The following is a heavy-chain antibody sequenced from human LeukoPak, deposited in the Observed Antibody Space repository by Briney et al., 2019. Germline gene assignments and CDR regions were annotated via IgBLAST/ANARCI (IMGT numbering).Heavy chain of an antibody. D-gene: IGHD3-10*01. J-gene: IGHJ4*02. CDR3: AREPDGSGSYFDY. V-gene: IGHV3-30-3*01. CDR1: GFTFSSYA. Sequence: GGSLRLSCAASGFTFSSYAMHWVRQAPGKGLEWVAVISYDGSNKYYADSVKGRFTISRDNSKNTLYLQMNSLRAEDTAVYYCAREPDGSGSYFDYWGQGTLVTVSS. CDR2: ISYDGSNK.